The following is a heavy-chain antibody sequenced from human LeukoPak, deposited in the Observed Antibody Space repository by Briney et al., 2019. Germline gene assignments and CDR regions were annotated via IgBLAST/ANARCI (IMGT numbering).Heavy chain of an antibody. Sequence: SVKVSCKASGYTFTSYGISWVRQAPGQGLEWMGGIIPIFGTANYAQKFQGRVTITADESTSTAYMELSSLRSEDTAVYYCARSWAYYDFWSGYPPYYYYGMDVWGQGTTVTVSS. D-gene: IGHD3-3*01. J-gene: IGHJ6*02. V-gene: IGHV1-69*13. CDR3: ARSWAYYDFWSGYPPYYYYGMDV. CDR2: IIPIFGTA. CDR1: GYTFTSYG.